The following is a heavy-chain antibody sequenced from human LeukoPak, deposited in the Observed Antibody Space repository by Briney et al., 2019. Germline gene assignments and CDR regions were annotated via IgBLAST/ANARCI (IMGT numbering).Heavy chain of an antibody. D-gene: IGHD5-12*01. CDR3: AREVATISREYYFDN. CDR1: GGSISSSSYY. J-gene: IGHJ4*02. Sequence: SETLSLTCTVSGGSISSSSYYWGWICQPPGKGLEWIGSIYHSGSTYYNPSLKSRVTISVDTSRNQFSLKLSSVTAADTAVYYCAREVATISREYYFDNWGQGTLVTVSS. V-gene: IGHV4-39*07. CDR2: IYHSGST.